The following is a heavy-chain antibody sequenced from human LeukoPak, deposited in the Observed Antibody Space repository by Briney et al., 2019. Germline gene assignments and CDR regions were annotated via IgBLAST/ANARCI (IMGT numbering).Heavy chain of an antibody. V-gene: IGHV5-51*01. J-gene: IGHJ4*02. CDR3: ARSLATTYYFDY. CDR1: TYSFTTCW. Sequence: GESLKISCKGSTYSFTTCWIAWVRQMPGKGLEWMGIIYPGDSDTRYSPSFQGQVTISADKSINTAYLQWSSLKASDTAMYYCARSLATTYYFDYWGQGTLVTVSS. D-gene: IGHD5-12*01. CDR2: IYPGDSDT.